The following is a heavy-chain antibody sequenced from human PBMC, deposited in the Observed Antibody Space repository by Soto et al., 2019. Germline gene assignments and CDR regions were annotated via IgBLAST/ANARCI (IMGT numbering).Heavy chain of an antibody. J-gene: IGHJ6*02. CDR2: ISAYNGNT. Sequence: QVQLVQSGAEVKKPGASVKVSCKASGYTFTSYGISWVRQAPGQGLEWMGWISAYNGNTNYAQKLQGRVTMTTDTSTSTAYMTQRSLRSDDTALYSCARVHDYYGSGSYFHYYYGMDVWGQGTTVTVSS. CDR1: GYTFTSYG. D-gene: IGHD3-10*01. CDR3: ARVHDYYGSGSYFHYYYGMDV. V-gene: IGHV1-18*01.